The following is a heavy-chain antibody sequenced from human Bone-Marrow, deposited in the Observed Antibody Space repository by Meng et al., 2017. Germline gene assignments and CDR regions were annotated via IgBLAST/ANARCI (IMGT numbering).Heavy chain of an antibody. CDR3: ARSCDRSGNRCYSDY. V-gene: IGHV1-18*01. CDR2: VSVYNT. J-gene: IGHJ4*02. D-gene: IGHD2-15*01. Sequence: VQLVQSGTEGKKPGASVKFSCKASGYTFATYAISWVRQAPGQGLEWMGWVSVYNTNYAQKFQGRVTLTTDTSTSTVYMELRSLTSDDTAVYYCARSCDRSGNRCYSDYWGQGTLVTVSS. CDR1: GYTFATYA.